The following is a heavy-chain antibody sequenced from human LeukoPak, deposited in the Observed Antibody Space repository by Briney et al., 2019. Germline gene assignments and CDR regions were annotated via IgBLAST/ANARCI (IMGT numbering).Heavy chain of an antibody. Sequence: GGSLRLSCAASGFTFSSYGMNWVRQAPGKGLEWVSSISSSSSYIYYADSVKGRFTISRDNAKNSLYLQMNSLRAEDTAVYYCARGTHRAAMYYFDYWGQGTLVTVSS. D-gene: IGHD2-2*01. CDR3: ARGTHRAAMYYFDY. J-gene: IGHJ4*02. CDR1: GFTFSSYG. CDR2: ISSSSSYI. V-gene: IGHV3-21*01.